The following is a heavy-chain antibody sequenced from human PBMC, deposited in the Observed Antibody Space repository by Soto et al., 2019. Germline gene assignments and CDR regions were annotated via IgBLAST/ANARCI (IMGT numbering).Heavy chain of an antibody. Sequence: SQTLSLTCAISGDSVSSNSAAWNWIRQSPSRGLEWLGRTYYRSKWYNDYAVSVKSRITIHPDTSKNQFSLQLNSVTPEDTAVYYCARDGTESAEYSSSSPPYYYYGMHVWGQGTTVPVSS. CDR1: GDSVSSNSAA. J-gene: IGHJ6*02. D-gene: IGHD6-6*01. CDR3: ARDGTESAEYSSSSPPYYYYGMHV. CDR2: TYYRSKWYN. V-gene: IGHV6-1*01.